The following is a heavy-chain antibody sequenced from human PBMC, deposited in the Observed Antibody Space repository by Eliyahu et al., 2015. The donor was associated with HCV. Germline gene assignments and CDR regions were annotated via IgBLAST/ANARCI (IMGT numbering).Heavy chain of an antibody. CDR1: GYTFXSYA. CDR3: ARDRHYSFSSGQFDY. D-gene: IGHD3-3*01. CDR2: SSAYNGNT. V-gene: IGHV1-18*01. Sequence: QVQLVQSGAEVKKPGASVKVSCKASGYTFXSYAFSWVRQAPSQGLEWLGWSSAYNGNTNYAQKFQGRVTITTDTPTSTAYMELRNLRSDDTAVYFCARDRHYSFSSGQFDYWGQGTLLTVSS. J-gene: IGHJ4*02.